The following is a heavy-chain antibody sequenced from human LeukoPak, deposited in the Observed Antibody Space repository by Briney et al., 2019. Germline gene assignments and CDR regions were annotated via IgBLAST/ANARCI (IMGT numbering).Heavy chain of an antibody. J-gene: IGHJ6*02. Sequence: GGSLRLSCAASGFTFSSYAMHWVRQAPGKGLEYVSGIGMNGGTTYYASSVEGRFTISRDNSKNTIYLQLGSLKTEDMAIYHCVRWYKSLDIWGQGTTVTVS. CDR2: IGMNGGTT. CDR3: VRWYKSLDI. D-gene: IGHD1-1*01. CDR1: GFTFSSYA. V-gene: IGHV3-64*01.